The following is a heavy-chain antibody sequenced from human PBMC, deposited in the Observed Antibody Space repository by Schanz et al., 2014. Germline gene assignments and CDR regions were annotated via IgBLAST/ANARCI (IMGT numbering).Heavy chain of an antibody. Sequence: EVQLVESGGGLVQPGGSLRLSCAASGFTFSIHYMSWVRQAPGKGLEWVAKIKPDGSEKLYVDSVRGRFTISRDNSKNTLFLQMNSLRAEDTAVYYCAKSSPYYGSGSFPSNAYGMDVWGQGTAVTVSS. CDR1: GFTFSIHY. V-gene: IGHV3-7*03. CDR2: IKPDGSEK. J-gene: IGHJ6*02. CDR3: AKSSPYYGSGSFPSNAYGMDV. D-gene: IGHD3-10*01.